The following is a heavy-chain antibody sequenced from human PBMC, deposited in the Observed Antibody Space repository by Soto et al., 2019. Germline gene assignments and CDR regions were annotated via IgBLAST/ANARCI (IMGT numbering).Heavy chain of an antibody. CDR3: AKDYGDRYYDYYMDV. J-gene: IGHJ6*03. V-gene: IGHV3-30*18. Sequence: QVQLVESGGGVVQPGRSLRLSCAASGFTFSRYGMHWVRQAPGKGLEWVAVISYDGSNKYYADYVKGRFTISRDNSKNTLYLQMNSLRAEDTAVYYCAKDYGDRYYDYYMDVWGKGTTVTVSS. D-gene: IGHD4-17*01. CDR2: ISYDGSNK. CDR1: GFTFSRYG.